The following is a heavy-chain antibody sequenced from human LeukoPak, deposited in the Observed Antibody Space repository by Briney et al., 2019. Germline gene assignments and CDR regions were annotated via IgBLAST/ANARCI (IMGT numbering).Heavy chain of an antibody. V-gene: IGHV4-61*02. Sequence: PSQTLSLTCTVSGGSISSGSYYWSWIRQPAGKGLEWIGRIYTSGSANYNPSLKSRVTISVDTSKNQFSLKLSSVTAADTAVYYCARDRPVYYMDVWGKGTTVIVSS. CDR1: GGSISSGSYY. CDR3: ARDRPVYYMDV. CDR2: IYTSGSA. D-gene: IGHD1-14*01. J-gene: IGHJ6*03.